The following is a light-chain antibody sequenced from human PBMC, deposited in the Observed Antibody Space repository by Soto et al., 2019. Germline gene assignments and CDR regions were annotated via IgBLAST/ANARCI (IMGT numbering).Light chain of an antibody. Sequence: QSVLTQPPSVSGSPGQSVTISCTGTSADVGIYNRVAWYQQSPDTSPKLVICDVSNRPSGVPDRFSGSKSGSTASLTISGLQAEDEADDYCSSFTTSNTDVFGTGTKVTVL. CDR2: DVS. J-gene: IGLJ1*01. V-gene: IGLV2-18*02. CDR3: SSFTTSNTDV. CDR1: SADVGIYNR.